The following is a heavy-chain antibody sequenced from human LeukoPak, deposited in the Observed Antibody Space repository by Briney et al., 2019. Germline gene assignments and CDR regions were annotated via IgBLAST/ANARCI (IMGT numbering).Heavy chain of an antibody. J-gene: IGHJ4*02. CDR2: MSGSGGST. CDR1: AFTFTIYS. CDR3: AKVRYYDFWSGRSYFDY. V-gene: IGHV3-23*01. D-gene: IGHD3-3*01. Sequence: GGSLRLSCPASAFTFTIYSMSWARQAPGKGLEWVSSMSGSGGSTYYADSVKGRFTISRDNSKNTLYLQMNSLRAEDTAVYYCAKVRYYDFWSGRSYFDYWGQGTLVTVSS.